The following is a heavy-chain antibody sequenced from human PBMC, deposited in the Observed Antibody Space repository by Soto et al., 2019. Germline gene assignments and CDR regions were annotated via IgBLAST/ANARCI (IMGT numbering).Heavy chain of an antibody. V-gene: IGHV4-34*01. CDR2: INHSGST. J-gene: IGHJ6*02. D-gene: IGHD3-3*01. CDR1: GGSFSGYY. Sequence: SETLSLTCAVYGGSFSGYYWSWIRQPPGKGLEWSGEINHSGSTNYNPSLKSRVTISVDTSKSQFSVKRSSVTAADTAVYYCARGGPRGDYDFWSGYYTQGGAGMDVWGQGTTVTVSS. CDR3: ARGGPRGDYDFWSGYYTQGGAGMDV.